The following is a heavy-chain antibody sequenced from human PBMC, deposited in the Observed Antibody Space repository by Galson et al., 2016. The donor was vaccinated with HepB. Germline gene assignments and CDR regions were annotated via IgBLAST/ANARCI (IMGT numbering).Heavy chain of an antibody. Sequence: SVKVSCKVSGGPFRTNAISWVRQAPGQGLEWMGGSIPMFGTGNCAQKFEGRVTMTADESTSTAYMELNSLTSEDTAVYYCARGYSSSWYFEYWGQGTLVTVSS. J-gene: IGHJ4*02. V-gene: IGHV1-69*13. CDR1: GGPFRTNA. D-gene: IGHD2-2*01. CDR3: ARGYSSSWYFEY. CDR2: SIPMFGTG.